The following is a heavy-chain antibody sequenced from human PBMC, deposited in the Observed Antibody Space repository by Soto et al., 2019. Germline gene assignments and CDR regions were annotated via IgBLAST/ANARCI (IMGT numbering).Heavy chain of an antibody. V-gene: IGHV3-48*03. J-gene: IGHJ6*02. D-gene: IGHD6-19*01. CDR2: ISSSGSTI. CDR3: ASTIAVAGISYYYYYGMDV. Sequence: PGGSLRLSCAASGFTFSSYEMNWVRQAPGKGLEWVSYISSSGSTIYYADSVKGRFTISRDNAKNSLYLQMNSLRAEDTAVYYCASTIAVAGISYYYYYGMDVWGQGTTVTVYS. CDR1: GFTFSSYE.